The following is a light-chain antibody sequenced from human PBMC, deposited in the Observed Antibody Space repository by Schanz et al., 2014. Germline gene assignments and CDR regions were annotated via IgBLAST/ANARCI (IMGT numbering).Light chain of an antibody. Sequence: QSALTQPASVSGSPGQSVTISCTGTSSDVGGHDYVSWYQHHPGKAPKVMIYQVTKRPSGVPDRFSGSKSGNTASLTVSWLQAEDQAEYYCSSHASNNPRVVFGGGTQLPVL. CDR3: SSHASNNPRVV. V-gene: IGLV2-8*01. J-gene: IGLJ2*01. CDR1: SSDVGGHDY. CDR2: QVT.